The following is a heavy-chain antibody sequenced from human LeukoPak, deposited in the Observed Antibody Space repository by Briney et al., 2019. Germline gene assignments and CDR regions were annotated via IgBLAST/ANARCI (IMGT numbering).Heavy chain of an antibody. CDR2: ISAYNGNT. J-gene: IGHJ6*02. CDR1: GYTFTGYG. CDR3: ARDLGSNYVYYYGMDV. V-gene: IGHV1-18*01. D-gene: IGHD4-11*01. Sequence: ASVKVSCEASGYTFTGYGISWVRQAPGQGLEWMGWISAYNGNTNYAQKLQGRVTMTTDTSTSTAYMELRSLRSDDTAVYYCARDLGSNYVYYYGMDVWGQGTTVTVSS.